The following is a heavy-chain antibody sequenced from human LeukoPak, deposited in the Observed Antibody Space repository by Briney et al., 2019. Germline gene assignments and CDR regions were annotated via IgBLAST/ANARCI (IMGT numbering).Heavy chain of an antibody. CDR3: ARRIAAAGGSDN. Sequence: GGSLRLSCAAYGFTFSSYRVKWVRLARGRGLGCDSSVGGISSYIYYADSGKGRFPISRDNAKNSLYLQMNSLRAEDTAVYYCARRIAAAGGSDNWGQGTLVTVSS. V-gene: IGHV3-21*01. CDR1: GFTFSSYR. D-gene: IGHD6-13*01. J-gene: IGHJ4*02. CDR2: VGGISSYI.